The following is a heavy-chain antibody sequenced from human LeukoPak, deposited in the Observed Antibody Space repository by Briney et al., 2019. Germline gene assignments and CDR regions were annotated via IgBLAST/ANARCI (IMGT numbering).Heavy chain of an antibody. CDR1: GFTFSSYS. J-gene: IGHJ6*03. CDR3: ARDQPYMDV. Sequence: PGGSLRLSCAASGFTFSSYSMNWVRQAPGKGLEWIGSIYHSGTTYYNPSFKSRVTISVDTSKNQFSLKLSSVTAADTAVYYCARDQPYMDVWGKGTTVTVSS. CDR2: IYHSGTT. V-gene: IGHV4-38-2*02.